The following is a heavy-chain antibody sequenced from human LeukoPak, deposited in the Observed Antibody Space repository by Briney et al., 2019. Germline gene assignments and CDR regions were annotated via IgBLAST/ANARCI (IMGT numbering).Heavy chain of an antibody. CDR3: ARDSGQLWGGVYYYYGMDV. D-gene: IGHD5-18*01. J-gene: IGHJ6*02. CDR1: GGSISSSSYY. CDR2: IYYSGST. Sequence: PSETLSLTCTVSGGSISSSSYYWGWIRQPPGKGLEWIGSIYYSGSTYYNPSLKSRVTISVDTSKNQFSLKLSSVTAADTAVYYCARDSGQLWGGVYYYYGMDVWGQGTTVTVSS. V-gene: IGHV4-39*07.